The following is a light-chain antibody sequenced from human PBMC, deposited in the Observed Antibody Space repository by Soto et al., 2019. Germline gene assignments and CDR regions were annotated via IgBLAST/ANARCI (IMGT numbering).Light chain of an antibody. Sequence: EMVLTQSPATLSLSPGDRATLSCRASQSVSSYLAWYQQKPGQAPRLLIYDASNRATGIPARFSGGGSGTDFTLTISSLDPEDFAVYYCQQRFNWPRFTFGQGTKLEIK. CDR2: DAS. V-gene: IGKV3-11*01. J-gene: IGKJ2*01. CDR3: QQRFNWPRFT. CDR1: QSVSSY.